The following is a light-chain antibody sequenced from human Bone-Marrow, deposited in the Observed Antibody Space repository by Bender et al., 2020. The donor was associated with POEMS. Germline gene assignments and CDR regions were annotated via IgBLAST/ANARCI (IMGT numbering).Light chain of an antibody. J-gene: IGLJ3*02. CDR2: EVT. CDR1: SSDVGGYNY. V-gene: IGLV2-8*01. CDR3: AVWDDSLNGWV. Sequence: QSALTQPPSASGSPGQSVTISCTGTSSDVGGYNYVSWYQQHPGTAPKLMIYEVTKRPSGVSIRFSGSRSGTSASLAISGLQSEDEADYYCAVWDDSLNGWVFGGGTKLTVL.